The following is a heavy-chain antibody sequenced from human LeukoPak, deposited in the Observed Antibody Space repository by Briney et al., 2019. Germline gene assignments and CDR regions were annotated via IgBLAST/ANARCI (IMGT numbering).Heavy chain of an antibody. Sequence: SVKVSCKASGGTFSSYAISWVRQAPGQGLEWMGGIIPIFGTANYAQKFQGRATITTDESTSTAYMELSSLRSEDTAVYYCARSGVGDYSNAFDPWGQGTLVTVSS. CDR2: IIPIFGTA. V-gene: IGHV1-69*05. J-gene: IGHJ5*02. D-gene: IGHD4-11*01. CDR1: GGTFSSYA. CDR3: ARSGVGDYSNAFDP.